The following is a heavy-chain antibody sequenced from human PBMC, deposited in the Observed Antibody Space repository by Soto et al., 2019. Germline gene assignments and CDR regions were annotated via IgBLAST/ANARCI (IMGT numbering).Heavy chain of an antibody. CDR3: ARVPKLRYFDWPRNYYMDV. J-gene: IGHJ6*03. Sequence: SETLSLTCAVYGGSFSGYYWSWIRQPPGKGLEWIGEINHSGSTNYNPSLKSRVTISVDTSKNQFSLKQSSVTAADTAVYYCARVPKLRYFDWPRNYYMDVWGKGTTVTVSS. V-gene: IGHV4-34*01. CDR1: GGSFSGYY. D-gene: IGHD3-9*01. CDR2: INHSGST.